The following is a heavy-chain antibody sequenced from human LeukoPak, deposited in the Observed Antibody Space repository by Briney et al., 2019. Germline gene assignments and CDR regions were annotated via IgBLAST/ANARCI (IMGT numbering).Heavy chain of an antibody. CDR1: GASISSNY. D-gene: IGHD4-11*01. V-gene: IGHV4-4*09. CDR3: ARTTKVTRSAWFDP. Sequence: SETLSLTCTVSGASISSNYWSWIRQPPGKGLEWIGYIYGSGSTNYNPPLKSRVTISGDTSKNQVSLKLSFVTAADTALYFCARTTKVTRSAWFDPWGQGTLVTVSS. CDR2: IYGSGST. J-gene: IGHJ5*02.